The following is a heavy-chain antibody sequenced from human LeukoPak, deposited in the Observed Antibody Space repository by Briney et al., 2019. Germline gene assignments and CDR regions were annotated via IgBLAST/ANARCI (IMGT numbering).Heavy chain of an antibody. D-gene: IGHD3-10*01. J-gene: IGHJ5*02. CDR1: GLTFSSYW. V-gene: IGHV3-74*01. CDR3: ASTYYYGSGSYYDWFDP. CDR2: INSDGSST. Sequence: GGSLRLSCAASGLTFSSYWMHWVRQAPGKGLVWVSRINSDGSSTSYADSVKGRFTISRDNAKNTLYLQMNSLRAEDTAVYYCASTYYYGSGSYYDWFDPWGQGPWSPSPQ.